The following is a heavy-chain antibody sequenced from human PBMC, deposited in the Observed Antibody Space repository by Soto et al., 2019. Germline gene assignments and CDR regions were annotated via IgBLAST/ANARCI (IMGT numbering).Heavy chain of an antibody. CDR1: GGTFRTYA. J-gene: IGHJ6*02. V-gene: IGHV1-69*12. CDR2: IIPIFGKV. D-gene: IGHD6-19*01. Sequence: QVQLLQSGAEMKKPGSSVRVSCEASGGTFRTYAISWVRQAPGQGLEWMGEIIPIFGKVNYAQKFQGRVTITADESTTTVYMDLRSLRSEDTAVYYCAKGAVAGTPTSYYYYGMDVWGQGTTVTVSS. CDR3: AKGAVAGTPTSYYYYGMDV.